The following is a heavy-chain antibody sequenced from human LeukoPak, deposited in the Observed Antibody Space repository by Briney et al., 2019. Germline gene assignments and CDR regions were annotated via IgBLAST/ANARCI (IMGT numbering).Heavy chain of an antibody. Sequence: SETLSLTCAVYGGSFSGYYWSWIRQPPGKGLEWIGEINHGGSTNYNPSLKSRVTISVDTSKNQFSLKLTSVTAADTAVYFCARGGYYGSGNDFRFDPWGQGTLVTVSS. CDR2: INHGGST. J-gene: IGHJ5*02. V-gene: IGHV4-34*01. CDR1: GGSFSGYY. D-gene: IGHD3-10*01. CDR3: ARGGYYGSGNDFRFDP.